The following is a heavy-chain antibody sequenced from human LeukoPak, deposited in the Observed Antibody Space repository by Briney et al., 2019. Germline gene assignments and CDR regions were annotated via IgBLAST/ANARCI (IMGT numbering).Heavy chain of an antibody. CDR2: IHTDGSST. Sequence: GGTLRLSCAASGFTFSTYWMHWVPQAPGKGLVGVSRIHTDGSSTYYADSVKGRFTISRDNAKNTLYLQMNSLRAEDTAVYYCARESGSYYGSWFDPWGQGTLVTVSS. D-gene: IGHD1-26*01. CDR3: ARESGSYYGSWFDP. J-gene: IGHJ5*02. CDR1: GFTFSTYW. V-gene: IGHV3-74*01.